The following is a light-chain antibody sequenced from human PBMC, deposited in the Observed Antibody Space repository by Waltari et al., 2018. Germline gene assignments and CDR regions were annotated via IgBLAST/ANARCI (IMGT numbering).Light chain of an antibody. Sequence: DTVITQSPNSLAVSLGERATSTCKYSQNILYSSNNKNYLAWYQQKPGQPPKLLLYWASTRASGVPDRFSGSGSGTDFTLTISSLRTEDVAVYYCQQYYTIPITFGQGTRLEIK. CDR2: WAS. J-gene: IGKJ5*01. V-gene: IGKV4-1*01. CDR1: QNILYSSNNKNY. CDR3: QQYYTIPIT.